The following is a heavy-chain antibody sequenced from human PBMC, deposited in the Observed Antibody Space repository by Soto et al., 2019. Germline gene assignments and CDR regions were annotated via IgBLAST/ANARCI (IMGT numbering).Heavy chain of an antibody. D-gene: IGHD2-2*01. Sequence: GESLKISCKGSGYSFTSYWISWVRQMPGKGLEWMGRIDPSDSYTNYSPSFQGHVTISADKSISTAYLQWSSLKASDTAMYYCARQALGYCSSISCRGGVNGIDVCGQGTTVT. CDR3: ARQALGYCSSISCRGGVNGIDV. CDR1: GYSFTSYW. J-gene: IGHJ6*02. CDR2: IDPSDSYT. V-gene: IGHV5-10-1*01.